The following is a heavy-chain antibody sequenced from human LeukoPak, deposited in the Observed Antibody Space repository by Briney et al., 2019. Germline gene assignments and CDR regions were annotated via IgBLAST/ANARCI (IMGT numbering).Heavy chain of an antibody. Sequence: SETLSPTCAVYGGSFSGYYWSWISQPPGKGLEWIGEIKHSGSTNYNPSLKIRVTISVDTSKNQFSLKLSSVTAADTAVYYCARGQLELAMDVWGKGTTVTVSS. V-gene: IGHV4-34*01. CDR1: GGSFSGYY. CDR2: IKHSGST. J-gene: IGHJ6*03. CDR3: ARGQLELAMDV. D-gene: IGHD1-7*01.